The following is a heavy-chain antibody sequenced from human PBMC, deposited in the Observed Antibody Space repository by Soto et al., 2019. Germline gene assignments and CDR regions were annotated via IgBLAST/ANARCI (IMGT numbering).Heavy chain of an antibody. CDR3: ARDGSGWAGDH. Sequence: EVQLVESGGGLVKPGGSLRLSCTVSGFTFSSCSMNWVRQTPGKGLEWVSSISSNSRYIYYADSVRGRFSISRDNAKNTVYLQMNSLRGEDTAVYYCARDGSGWAGDHWGQGSLVTVSS. V-gene: IGHV3-21*01. CDR1: GFTFSSCS. J-gene: IGHJ4*02. CDR2: ISSNSRYI. D-gene: IGHD6-19*01.